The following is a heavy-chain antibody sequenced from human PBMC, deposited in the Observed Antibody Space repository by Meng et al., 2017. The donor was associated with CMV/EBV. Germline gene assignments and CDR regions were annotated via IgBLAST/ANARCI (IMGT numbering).Heavy chain of an antibody. CDR3: PRAHTDYYYGMDV. J-gene: IGHJ6*02. Sequence: SGPTLVKPTQTLTLTCTFSGFSLSTSGMRVSWIRQPPGKALEWLARIDWDDDKFYSTSLKTRLTISKDTSKNQVVLTMTNMDPVDTATYYCPRAHTDYYYGMDVWGQGTTVTVSS. V-gene: IGHV2-70D*14. D-gene: IGHD4-17*01. CDR2: IDWDDDK. CDR1: GFSLSTSGMR.